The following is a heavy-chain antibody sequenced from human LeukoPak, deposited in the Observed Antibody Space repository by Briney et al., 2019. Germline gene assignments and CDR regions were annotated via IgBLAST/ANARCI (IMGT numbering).Heavy chain of an antibody. CDR3: ARGSLPDTVDWWGDLYYFDY. V-gene: IGHV3-20*01. CDR2: IYWNGGST. D-gene: IGHD2-8*02. J-gene: IGHJ4*02. CDR1: GFTFDDYG. Sequence: GGSLRLSCAASGFTFDDYGMSWVRQAPGKGLEWVSGIYWNGGSTGYADSVKGRFTISRDNAKNSLYLQMNSLRAEDTALYHCARGSLPDTVDWWGDLYYFDYWGQGTLVTVSS.